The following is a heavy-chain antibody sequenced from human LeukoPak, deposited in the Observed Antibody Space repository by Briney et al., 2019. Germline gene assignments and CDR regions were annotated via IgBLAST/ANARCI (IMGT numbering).Heavy chain of an antibody. Sequence: GASVKVSCKASGGTFSSYTISWVRQAPGQGLEWMGLVDPEDGETIYAEKFQGRVTITADTSTDTAYMELSSLRSEDTAVYYCATGLSQGGYSYGYYWGQGTLVTVSS. D-gene: IGHD5-18*01. V-gene: IGHV1-69-2*01. CDR2: VDPEDGET. CDR3: ATGLSQGGYSYGYY. CDR1: GGTFSSYT. J-gene: IGHJ4*02.